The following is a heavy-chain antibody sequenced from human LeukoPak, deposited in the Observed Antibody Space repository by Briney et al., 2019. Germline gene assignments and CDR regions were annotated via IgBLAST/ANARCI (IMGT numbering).Heavy chain of an antibody. CDR3: ARGRFLPRITMVRGVIFGY. CDR1: GFTFSDYY. V-gene: IGHV3-11*04. J-gene: IGHJ4*02. CDR2: ISSSGTTI. Sequence: GGSLRLSCAASGFTFSDYYMSWIRQAPGKGLEWVSYISSSGTTIYYADSVKGRFTISRDDAKTSVYLQMNSLRAEDTAVYYCARGRFLPRITMVRGVIFGYWGQGTLVTVSS. D-gene: IGHD3-10*01.